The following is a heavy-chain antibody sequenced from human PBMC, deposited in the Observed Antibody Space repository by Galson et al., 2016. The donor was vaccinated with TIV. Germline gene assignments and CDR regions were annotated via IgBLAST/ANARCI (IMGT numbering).Heavy chain of an antibody. CDR2: IISSGSII. Sequence: SLRLSCAASGFTFTSFEMNWVRHGPGRGLEWVASIISSGSIIHYADSVKGRFTISRDNARESLFLQMNSLGADDAAVYYCARRGNHRADAFDVWGQGTTVTVSS. D-gene: IGHD1-14*01. CDR1: GFTFTSFE. J-gene: IGHJ3*01. CDR3: ARRGNHRADAFDV. V-gene: IGHV3-48*03.